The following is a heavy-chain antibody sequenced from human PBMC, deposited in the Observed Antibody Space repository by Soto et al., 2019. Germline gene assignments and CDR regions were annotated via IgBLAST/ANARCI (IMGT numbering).Heavy chain of an antibody. CDR1: GYTFTSYA. CDR2: INAGNGNT. D-gene: IGHD3-22*01. V-gene: IGHV1-3*01. Sequence: GASVKVSCKAPGYTFTSYAMHWVRQAPGQRLEWMGWINAGNGNTNYAQILQGRVSMTTDTSTKTAYMELRSLRSDDTAMYYCARGGFYDSSGARNYYYYGMNVWGQGTTVTVSS. CDR3: ARGGFYDSSGARNYYYYGMNV. J-gene: IGHJ6*02.